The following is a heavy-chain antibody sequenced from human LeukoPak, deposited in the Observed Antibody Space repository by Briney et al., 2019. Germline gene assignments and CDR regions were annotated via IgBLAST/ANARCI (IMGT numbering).Heavy chain of an antibody. D-gene: IGHD4-17*01. CDR2: IWYDGSNK. CDR1: GFTFSSYG. Sequence: GGSLRLSCAASGFTFSSYGMHWVRQAPGKGLEWVAVIWYDGSNKYYADSVKGRFTISRDNSKNTLYLQMNSLRAEDTAVYYCAKSPPSMTTVTAVYWYFDLWGRGTLVTVSS. CDR3: AKSPPSMTTVTAVYWYFDL. V-gene: IGHV3-33*06. J-gene: IGHJ2*01.